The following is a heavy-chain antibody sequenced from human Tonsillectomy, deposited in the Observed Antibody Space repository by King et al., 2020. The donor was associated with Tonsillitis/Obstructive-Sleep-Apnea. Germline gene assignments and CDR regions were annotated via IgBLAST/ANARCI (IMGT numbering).Heavy chain of an antibody. CDR1: GGSISSYY. Sequence: VQLQESGPGLVKPSETLSLTCTVSGGSISSYYWSWIRQPPGKGLEWIGYIYYSGSTNYSPSLKSRVTISVDTSKNQFSLKLSSVTAADTAVYYCARHNRGRGSYTFDYWGQGTLVTVSS. CDR2: IYYSGST. CDR3: ARHNRGRGSYTFDY. J-gene: IGHJ4*02. V-gene: IGHV4-59*08. D-gene: IGHD1-26*01.